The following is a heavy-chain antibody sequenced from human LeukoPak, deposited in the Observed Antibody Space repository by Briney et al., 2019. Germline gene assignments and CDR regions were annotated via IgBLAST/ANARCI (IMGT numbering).Heavy chain of an antibody. CDR2: IYTSGST. D-gene: IGHD2-2*01. V-gene: IGHV4-4*07. CDR3: AREGVVPAAINSDAFDI. Sequence: SEILSLTCTVSGGSISSYYWSWIRQPAGKGLEWIGRIYTSGSTNYNPSLKSRVTMSVDTSKNQFSLKLSSVTAADTAVYYCAREGVVPAAINSDAFDIWGQGTMVTVSS. CDR1: GGSISSYY. J-gene: IGHJ3*02.